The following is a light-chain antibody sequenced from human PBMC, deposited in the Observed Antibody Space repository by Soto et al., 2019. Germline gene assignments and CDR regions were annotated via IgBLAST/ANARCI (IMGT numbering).Light chain of an antibody. CDR3: SSYRSGSTKI. J-gene: IGLJ1*01. Sequence: SVLTQPDSLSGSPGQSITICCTGTSSAICGYKYVSWYQQYPGKAPKLMIYEVNYRPSGVSNRFSGSKSGNTASLTISGLQAEDEADYYCSSYRSGSTKIFGSGTKVTVL. V-gene: IGLV2-14*01. CDR1: SSAICGYKY. CDR2: EVN.